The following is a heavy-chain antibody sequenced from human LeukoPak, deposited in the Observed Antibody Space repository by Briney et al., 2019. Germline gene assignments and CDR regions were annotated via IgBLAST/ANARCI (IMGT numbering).Heavy chain of an antibody. CDR1: GFTFSSYA. CDR2: VIGSGGTT. CDR3: ANHDGGSRSFDY. D-gene: IGHD5/OR15-5a*01. J-gene: IGHJ4*02. V-gene: IGHV3-23*01. Sequence: GGSLRLSCAASGFTFSSYAMSWVRQAPGKGLEWVSGVIGSGGTTYYADSVKGRFTISRDKSKNTLYMQMNSLRAEDTAVYYCANHDGGSRSFDYWGQGTLVTVSS.